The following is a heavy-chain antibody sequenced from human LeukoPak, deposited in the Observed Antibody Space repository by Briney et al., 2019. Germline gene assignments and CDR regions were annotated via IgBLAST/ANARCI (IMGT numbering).Heavy chain of an antibody. J-gene: IGHJ4*02. D-gene: IGHD3-10*01. CDR2: ISPSADIK. Sequence: GGSLRPSCAASGFTFSKHGMNWVRQAPGKGLEWVSGISPSADIKYYADSVKGRFTISRDNSKNMLYLEVISLTADDTAVYFCAKDDAWLRFGEWSQGTLVTVSS. CDR3: AKDDAWLRFGE. V-gene: IGHV3-23*01. CDR1: GFTFSKHG.